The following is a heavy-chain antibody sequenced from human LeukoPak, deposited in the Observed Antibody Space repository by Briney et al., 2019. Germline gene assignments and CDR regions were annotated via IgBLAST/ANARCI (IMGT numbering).Heavy chain of an antibody. CDR3: ARDGAGIYDAFDI. V-gene: IGHV4-59*01. Sequence: PSETLSLTCTVSGGSITSYYSSSIRQPPGKGLEWIGYNYYSGSTNYNPSLKSRVTLSVDTSKNQFSLKLSSVTAADTAVYYCARDGAGIYDAFDIWGQGTMVTVSS. D-gene: IGHD3-10*01. CDR2: NYYSGST. CDR1: GGSITSYY. J-gene: IGHJ3*02.